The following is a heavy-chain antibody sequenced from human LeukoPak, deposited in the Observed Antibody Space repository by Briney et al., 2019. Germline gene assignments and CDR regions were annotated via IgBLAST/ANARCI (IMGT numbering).Heavy chain of an antibody. CDR2: IYSGGST. J-gene: IGHJ4*02. D-gene: IGHD3-3*01. V-gene: IGHV3-66*02. CDR3: ASVGPSYDFWSGYYRDFDY. CDR1: GFTVSSNY. Sequence: PGGSLRLSCAASGFTVSSNYMSWVRQAPGKGLEWVSVIYSGGSTYYADSVKGRFTISRDNSKNTLYLQMNSLRAEDTAVYYCASVGPSYDFWSGYYRDFDYWAREPWSPSPQ.